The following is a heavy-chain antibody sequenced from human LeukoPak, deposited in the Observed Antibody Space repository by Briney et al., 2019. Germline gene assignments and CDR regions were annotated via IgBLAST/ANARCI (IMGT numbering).Heavy chain of an antibody. J-gene: IGHJ4*02. V-gene: IGHV4-4*07. CDR1: GGSISSYY. D-gene: IGHD3-22*01. CDR2: IYTSGST. CDR3: ARDGTFYDSSGFTY. Sequence: PSETLSLTCTVSGGSISSYYWSWIRQPAGKGLEWIGRIYTSGSTNYNPSLKSRVTMSVDTSKNQFSLKLSSVTAADTAVYYCARDGTFYDSSGFTYWGQGTLVTVSS.